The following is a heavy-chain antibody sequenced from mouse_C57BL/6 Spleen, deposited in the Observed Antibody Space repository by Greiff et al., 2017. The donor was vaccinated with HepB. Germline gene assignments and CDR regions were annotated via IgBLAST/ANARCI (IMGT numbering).Heavy chain of an antibody. CDR1: GYSFTGYY. J-gene: IGHJ4*01. CDR3: ARYGSSYVVYAMDY. CDR2: INPSTGGT. D-gene: IGHD1-1*01. V-gene: IGHV1-42*01. Sequence: EVQGVESGPELVKPGASVKISCKASGYSFTGYYMNWVKQSPEKSLEWIGEINPSTGGTTYNQKFKAKATLTVDKSSSTAYMQLKSLTSEDSAVYYCARYGSSYVVYAMDYWGQGTSVTVSS.